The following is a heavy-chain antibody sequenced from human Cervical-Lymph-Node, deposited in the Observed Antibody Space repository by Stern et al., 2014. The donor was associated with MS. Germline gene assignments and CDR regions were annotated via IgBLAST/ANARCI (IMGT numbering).Heavy chain of an antibody. Sequence: QVQLQESGPGLVKPSQTLSLTCTVSGGSISSDNYYWTWIRQPPGKGLEWIGHLFYSGTTYYNPPLQSRVSLTVEHFQNLFTIRLSSVTAADTAVYYCARDHFTTSLDVWGHGTTVTVS. CDR3: ARDHFTTSLDV. CDR2: LFYSGTT. V-gene: IGHV4-30-4*08. CDR1: GGSISSDNYY. J-gene: IGHJ6*02. D-gene: IGHD3-22*01.